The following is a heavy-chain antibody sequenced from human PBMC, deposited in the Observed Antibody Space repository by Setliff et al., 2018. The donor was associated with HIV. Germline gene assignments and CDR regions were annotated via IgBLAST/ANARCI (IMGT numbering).Heavy chain of an antibody. J-gene: IGHJ2*01. D-gene: IGHD3-3*01. CDR2: FDPEDGET. CDR1: GYTLTELS. V-gene: IGHV1-24*01. CDR3: ATLSLTFYYNFWSGRDWYFDL. Sequence: ASVKVSCKVSGYTLTELSMHWVRQAPGKGLEWMGGFDPEDGETIYAQKFQGRVTMTEDTSTDTAYMELSSLRSEDTAVYYCATLSLTFYYNFWSGRDWYFDLWGRGTLVTVS.